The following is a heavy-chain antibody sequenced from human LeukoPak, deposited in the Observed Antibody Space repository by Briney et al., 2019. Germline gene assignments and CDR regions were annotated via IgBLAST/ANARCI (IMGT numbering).Heavy chain of an antibody. CDR2: ISAYNGNT. V-gene: IGHV1-18*01. Sequence: ASVKVSCKASGYTFTSYGISWVRQAPGQGLEWMGCISAYNGNTNYAQKLQGRVTMTTDTSTSTAYMELRSLRSDDTAVYYCARGFYDFWSGYYYYYMDVWGKGTTVTVSS. CDR1: GYTFTSYG. J-gene: IGHJ6*03. D-gene: IGHD3-3*01. CDR3: ARGFYDFWSGYYYYYMDV.